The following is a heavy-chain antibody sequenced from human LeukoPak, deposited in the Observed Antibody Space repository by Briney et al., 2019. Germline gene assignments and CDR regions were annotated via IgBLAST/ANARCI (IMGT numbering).Heavy chain of an antibody. V-gene: IGHV1-69*13. Sequence: ASVKVSCKASGGTFSSYAISWVRQAPGQGLEWMGGIIPIFGTANCAQKFQGRVTITADESTSTAYMELSSLRSEDTAVYYCARGPGEYSYGFGNFDHWGQGTLVTVSS. D-gene: IGHD5-18*01. CDR2: IIPIFGTA. J-gene: IGHJ4*02. CDR3: ARGPGEYSYGFGNFDH. CDR1: GGTFSSYA.